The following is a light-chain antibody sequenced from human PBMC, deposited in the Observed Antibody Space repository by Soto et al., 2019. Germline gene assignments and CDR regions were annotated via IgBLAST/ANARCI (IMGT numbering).Light chain of an antibody. CDR3: HQYGNSPYT. CDR1: QTISSGY. V-gene: IGKV3-20*01. J-gene: IGKJ2*01. CDR2: AAS. Sequence: EIVLTQSPGTLSLSPGERATLSCRASQTISSGYLAWHQQKPGQAPRLLIYAASSRAAGITDRFSGSESGTNFTLTISRLEPEDFAVYYCHQYGNSPYTFGQGTKTEI.